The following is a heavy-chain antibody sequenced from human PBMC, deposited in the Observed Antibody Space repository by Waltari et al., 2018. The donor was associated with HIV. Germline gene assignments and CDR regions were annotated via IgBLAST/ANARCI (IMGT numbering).Heavy chain of an antibody. V-gene: IGHV3-23*01. CDR3: ARDLPISILPTVNAAFDS. CDR1: GFAFETFA. J-gene: IGHJ4*02. D-gene: IGHD1-1*01. CDR2: ITHTGYDT. Sequence: EVQLLESGGGLVQPGRSLRVSCAASGFAFETFALGWVGQAPGKGLGWVSTITHTGYDTYDADSVKGRFTISRDTSKNILYLQMNSLRADDTATYSCARDLPISILPTVNAAFDSWGQGTLVTVSS.